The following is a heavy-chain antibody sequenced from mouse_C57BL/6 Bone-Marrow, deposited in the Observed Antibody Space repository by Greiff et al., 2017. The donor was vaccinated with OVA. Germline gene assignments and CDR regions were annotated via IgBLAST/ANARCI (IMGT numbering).Heavy chain of an antibody. Sequence: VQLKQSGAELVRPGASVKLSCTASGFNIKDDYMHWVKQRPEQGLEWIGWIDPENGDTEYASKFQGKATITADTSSNTAYLQLSSLTSEDTAVYYCTTGNYGSSLFDYWGQGTTLTVSS. CDR1: GFNIKDDY. D-gene: IGHD1-1*01. CDR2: IDPENGDT. CDR3: TTGNYGSSLFDY. J-gene: IGHJ2*01. V-gene: IGHV14-4*01.